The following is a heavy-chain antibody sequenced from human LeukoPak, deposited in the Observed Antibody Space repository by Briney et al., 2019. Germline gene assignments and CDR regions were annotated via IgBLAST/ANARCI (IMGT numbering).Heavy chain of an antibody. Sequence: GASVKVSCKASGYTFTGYYMHWLRQAPGQGLEWMGWINPNSGGTNYAQKFQGRVTMTRDTSISTAYMELSRLRSDDTAVYYCARADEDWGYCSGGSCYSYYFDYWGQGTLVTVSS. D-gene: IGHD2-15*01. CDR1: GYTFTGYY. CDR3: ARADEDWGYCSGGSCYSYYFDY. CDR2: INPNSGGT. V-gene: IGHV1-2*02. J-gene: IGHJ4*02.